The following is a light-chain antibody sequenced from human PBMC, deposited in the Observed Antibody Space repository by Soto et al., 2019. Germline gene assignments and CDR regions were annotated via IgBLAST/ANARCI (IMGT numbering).Light chain of an antibody. J-gene: IGKJ1*01. CDR1: QGISSY. CDR3: QQLTSYPWT. CDR2: AAS. V-gene: IGKV1-9*01. Sequence: DIQLTQSPSFLSASVGDRVTITCRASQGISSYLAWYQQKPGKAPKLLIYAASTMQSGVPSRFSGSGSGTEFTRTISSLQPEDFATYYCQQLTSYPWTFGQGTKVEIK.